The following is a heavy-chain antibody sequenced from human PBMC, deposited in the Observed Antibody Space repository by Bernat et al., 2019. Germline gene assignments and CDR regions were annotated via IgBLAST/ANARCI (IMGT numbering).Heavy chain of an antibody. CDR3: ARDGSHHEIDY. D-gene: IGHD1-26*01. CDR1: GFTFSSYA. J-gene: IGHJ4*02. V-gene: IGHV3-23*01. CDR2: LSGSGAST. Sequence: EVQLLESGGGLVQPGGSLRLSCAASGFTFSSYAMSWVRQAPGKGLEWVSGLSGSGASTYYADSVKGRFTISRDNSRNTLYLQMGSLRPEDTAVYYCARDGSHHEIDYWGQGTLVTVSS.